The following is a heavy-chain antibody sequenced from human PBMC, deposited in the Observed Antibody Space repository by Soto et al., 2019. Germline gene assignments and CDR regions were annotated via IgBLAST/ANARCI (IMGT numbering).Heavy chain of an antibody. CDR3: AREGGESSDGLYYFDS. J-gene: IGHJ4*02. V-gene: IGHV4-34*09. Sequence: SETLSLTCAVYGGSFSGYYWSWIRQPPGKGLEWIGHIYYSGNTDYNPSLKSRLAISIDTSKNQFSLKLSSVTAADTAVYFCAREGGESSDGLYYFDSWGQGSLVTVS. D-gene: IGHD3-16*01. CDR1: GGSFSGYY. CDR2: IYYSGNT.